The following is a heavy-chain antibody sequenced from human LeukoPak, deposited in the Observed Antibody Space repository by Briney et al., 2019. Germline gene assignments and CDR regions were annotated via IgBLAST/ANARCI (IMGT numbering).Heavy chain of an antibody. D-gene: IGHD6-6*01. V-gene: IGHV3-33*01. CDR2: LWYDGSNE. CDR3: ARGGMSARPDY. Sequence: HPGGSLRLSCAASGFSFRGNAMAWVRQAPGKGLEWLAILWYDGSNEYYADSVKGRFTISRDNSKNTLYLQMNSLRAEDTALYYCARGGMSARPDYWGQGTLVTVSS. CDR1: GFSFRGNA. J-gene: IGHJ4*02.